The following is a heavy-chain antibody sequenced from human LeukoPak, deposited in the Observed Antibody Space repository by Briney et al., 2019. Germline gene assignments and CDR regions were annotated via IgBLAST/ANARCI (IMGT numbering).Heavy chain of an antibody. D-gene: IGHD3-10*01. V-gene: IGHV1-2*02. CDR3: ARDLDYYGSGSFFNI. CDR2: INPNSGGT. J-gene: IGHJ3*02. Sequence: GASVTVSYKASGYTFTAYSMHWVRQAPRQGLEWMGWINPNSGGTNYAQKFQGRVTMTRDTSITTAYMELSRLRSDDTAVYYCARDLDYYGSGSFFNIWGEGTMVTVS. CDR1: GYTFTAYS.